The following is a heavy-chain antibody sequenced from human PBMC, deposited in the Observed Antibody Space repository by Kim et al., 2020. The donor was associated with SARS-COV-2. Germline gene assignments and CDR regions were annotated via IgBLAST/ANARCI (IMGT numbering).Heavy chain of an antibody. CDR2: ITYDGSNK. CDR3: ARGEVGSGSYYNGGGFDP. J-gene: IGHJ5*02. Sequence: GGSLRLSCAASGFTFSSYAMHWVRQAPGKGLEWVAVITYDGSNKYYADSVKGRFTISSYKSKNTLYLQMNTLRAEDTAVYYCARGEVGSGSYYNGGGFDPWGQGTLVTVSS. D-gene: IGHD3-10*01. CDR1: GFTFSSYA. V-gene: IGHV3-30*04.